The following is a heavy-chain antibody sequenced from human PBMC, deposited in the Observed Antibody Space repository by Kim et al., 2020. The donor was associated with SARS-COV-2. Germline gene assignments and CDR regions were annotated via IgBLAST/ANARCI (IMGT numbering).Heavy chain of an antibody. CDR1: GFTFSSYA. D-gene: IGHD5-12*01. CDR2: ISGSGGST. Sequence: GGSLRLSCAASGFTFSSYAMSWVRQAPGKGLEWVSAISGSGGSTYYADSVKGRFTISRDNSKNTLYLQMNSLRAEDTAVYYCAKVGVYSGYDAASFDYWGQGTLVTVSS. CDR3: AKVGVYSGYDAASFDY. J-gene: IGHJ4*02. V-gene: IGHV3-23*01.